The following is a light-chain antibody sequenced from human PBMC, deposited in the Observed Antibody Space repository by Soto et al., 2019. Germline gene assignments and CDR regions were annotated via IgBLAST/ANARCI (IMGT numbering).Light chain of an antibody. V-gene: IGKV3-15*01. Sequence: EIVMTQSPATLSVSPGERATLSCRASQTISSNLAWYQQKPGQSSRLLLHGASTRATGVPARFSGSGYGTDFTLTISSLQSEHFAVYYCQQYHNWPPQYTFGQGTKLQIK. CDR1: QTISSN. J-gene: IGKJ2*01. CDR2: GAS. CDR3: QQYHNWPPQYT.